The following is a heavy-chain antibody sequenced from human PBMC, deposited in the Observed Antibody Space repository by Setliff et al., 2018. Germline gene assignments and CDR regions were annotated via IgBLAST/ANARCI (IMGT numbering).Heavy chain of an antibody. Sequence: SETLSLTCSVSGGSISSSRYSWGWIRQTPGKGLEWIGSIYYSGSTYYNPSLESRVTISLDTSKNHFSLRLSSVTAADTAVYYCASPRRDDLDSPFDAFDIWGQGTKVTVSS. D-gene: IGHD3-3*01. CDR2: IYYSGST. CDR1: GGSISSSRYS. J-gene: IGHJ3*02. CDR3: ASPRRDDLDSPFDAFDI. V-gene: IGHV4-39*02.